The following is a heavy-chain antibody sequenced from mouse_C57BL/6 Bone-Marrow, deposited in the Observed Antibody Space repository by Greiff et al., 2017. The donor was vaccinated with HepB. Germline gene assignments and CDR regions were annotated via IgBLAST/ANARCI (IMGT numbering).Heavy chain of an antibody. CDR3: ASENPAWFAY. CDR2: ISYDGSN. CDR1: GYSITSGYY. Sequence: DVKLVESGPGLVKPSQSLSLTCSVTGYSITSGYYWNWLRQFPGNKLEWLGYISYDGSNNYNPSLKKRISITRDTSKNQFFLKLNSVNTEDTATYYCASENPAWFAYWGQGTLVTVSA. V-gene: IGHV3-6*01. J-gene: IGHJ3*01.